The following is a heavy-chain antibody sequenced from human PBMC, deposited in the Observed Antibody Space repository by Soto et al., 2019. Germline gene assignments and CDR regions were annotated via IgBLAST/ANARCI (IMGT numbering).Heavy chain of an antibody. J-gene: IGHJ6*02. Sequence: QVQLVQSGAEVKKPGASVKVSCKASGYTFTSYDINWVRQATGQGLEWMGWMNPNSGNTGYAQKFQGRVTMTRKTSISTAYMELSSLRSEGTAVYYCARWTGPTLPYGMDVWGQGTTVTVSS. V-gene: IGHV1-8*01. CDR2: MNPNSGNT. D-gene: IGHD1-7*01. CDR1: GYTFTSYD. CDR3: ARWTGPTLPYGMDV.